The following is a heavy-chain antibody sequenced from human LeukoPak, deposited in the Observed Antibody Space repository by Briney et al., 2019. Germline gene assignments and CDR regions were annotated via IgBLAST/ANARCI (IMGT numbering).Heavy chain of an antibody. CDR1: GFTFSSYG. J-gene: IGHJ3*02. CDR2: IRYDGSNK. D-gene: IGHD6-25*01. CDR3: ASSAVHGDAFDI. Sequence: PGGSLRLSCAASGFTFSSYGMHWVRQAPGKGLEWVAFIRYDGSNKYYADSVKGRFTISRDNSKNTLYLQMNSLRSEDTAVYYCASSAVHGDAFDIWGQGTMVTVSS. V-gene: IGHV3-30*02.